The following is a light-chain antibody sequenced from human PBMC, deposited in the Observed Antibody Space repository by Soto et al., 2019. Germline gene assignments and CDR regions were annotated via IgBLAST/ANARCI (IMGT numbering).Light chain of an antibody. CDR1: SSDVGGNKY. Sequence: QSVLTQPASVSGSPGQSITISCTGTSSDVGGNKYVSWYQHYPGKAPKLMICDVSNRPSGVSNRFSDSKSGNTASLTISGLQAEDEADYYCSAFTGTTYVFGTGTKLTVL. CDR2: DVS. J-gene: IGLJ1*01. V-gene: IGLV2-14*03. CDR3: SAFTGTTYV.